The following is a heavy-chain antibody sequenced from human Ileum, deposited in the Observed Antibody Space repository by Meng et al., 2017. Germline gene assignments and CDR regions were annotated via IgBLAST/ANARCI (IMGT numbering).Heavy chain of an antibody. CDR1: GFIFSNYG. V-gene: IGHV3-23*01. CDR2: ITYSGDNT. CDR3: VKVALWRTDFYWYFDL. Sequence: EEQLLDSGGDLVQPGGSLRLSCAASGFIFSNYGMSWARQAPGKGLEWVSSITYSGDNTYYTPSVKGRFTISRDNSKSTLYLQVNSLRAEDTAVYFCVKVALWRTDFYWYFDLWGRGTLVTVSS. J-gene: IGHJ2*01. D-gene: IGHD2-15*01.